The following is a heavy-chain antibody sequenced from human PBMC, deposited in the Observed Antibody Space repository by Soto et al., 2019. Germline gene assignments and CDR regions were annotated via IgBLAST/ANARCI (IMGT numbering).Heavy chain of an antibody. V-gene: IGHV1-46*01. Sequence: ASVEVSCKASGYTLTSYHIAWVLQAPGQGLAWVGKISPRGDRTWYPQKFRGRVTMTSDTSTGPYYMESSNLRSEDTARYYCVRDGGHYGYNYYWGQGTLVTVSS. D-gene: IGHD4-17*01. CDR2: ISPRGDRT. J-gene: IGHJ4*02. CDR3: VRDGGHYGYNYY. CDR1: GYTLTSYH.